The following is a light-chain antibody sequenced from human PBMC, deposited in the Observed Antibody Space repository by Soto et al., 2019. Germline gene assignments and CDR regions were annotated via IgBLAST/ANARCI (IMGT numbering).Light chain of an antibody. J-gene: IGKJ1*01. V-gene: IGKV3-20*01. CDR2: GAS. Sequence: EIVLTQSPGTLSLSPGERVTLSCRASQSVSSSSLAWYQQKRGQAPRLLIHGASNRATGIPDRFSGSGSGTDFTLTISRLEPEDFAVYYCQQYGGSPRTFGQGTKVEVK. CDR3: QQYGGSPRT. CDR1: QSVSSSS.